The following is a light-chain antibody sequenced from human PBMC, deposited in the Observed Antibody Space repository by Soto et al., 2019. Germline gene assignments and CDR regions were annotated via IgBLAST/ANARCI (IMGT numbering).Light chain of an antibody. V-gene: IGKV3-20*01. CDR3: QQYGSSRT. J-gene: IGKJ1*01. CDR2: GAS. CDR1: TSVSSSY. Sequence: EIVLTQSPGTLSLSPGERATLSCMASTSVSSSYLASYQQKPGQAPRLLIYGASSRATGIPDRFSGSGSGTDFTVTISRREPEGCALYYCQQYGSSRTFGQGTKVEIK.